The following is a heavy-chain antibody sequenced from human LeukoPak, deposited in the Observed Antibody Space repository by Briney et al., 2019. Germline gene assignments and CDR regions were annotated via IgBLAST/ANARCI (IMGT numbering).Heavy chain of an antibody. CDR3: ARGSIAAPLFDY. V-gene: IGHV3-21*01. D-gene: IGHD6-6*01. J-gene: IGHJ4*02. Sequence: GVLRLSCAASGFTFSSYSMNWVRQAPGKGLEWVSSISSSSSYIYYADSVKGRFTISRDNAKNSPYLQMNSLRAEDTAVYYCARGSIAAPLFDYWGQGTLVTVSS. CDR2: ISSSSSYI. CDR1: GFTFSSYS.